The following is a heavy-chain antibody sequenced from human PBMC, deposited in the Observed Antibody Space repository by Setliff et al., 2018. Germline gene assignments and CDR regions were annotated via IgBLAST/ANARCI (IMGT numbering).Heavy chain of an antibody. D-gene: IGHD5-12*01. CDR1: GASVKSHY. Sequence: SETLSLTCTVSGASVKSHYWSWLRQAPGKGLEWVGFIFYSGDTNSNPSLKSRVTMSVDMSKNQFSLRLRPVTAADTAMYYCARGGTFRYFDFWGQGAPVTVSS. CDR3: ARGGTFRYFDF. CDR2: IFYSGDT. V-gene: IGHV4-59*02. J-gene: IGHJ4*02.